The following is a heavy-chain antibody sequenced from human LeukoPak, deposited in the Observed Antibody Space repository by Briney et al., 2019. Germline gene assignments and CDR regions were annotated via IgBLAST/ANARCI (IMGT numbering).Heavy chain of an antibody. CDR2: INCSDVT. V-gene: IGHV4-59*02. J-gene: IGHJ6*01. Sequence: SAILSLTCSVSSGSVKNDYWTWVRQAPGKGLEWIGNINCSDVTNYGPSLNSRVFISLDKPKNQFSLKVTSVSASDAAVYYCARGRLVHFLFYFFYLVVWGRGTTVTVPS. CDR1: SGSVKNDY. D-gene: IGHD2/OR15-2a*01. CDR3: ARGRLVHFLFYFFYLVV.